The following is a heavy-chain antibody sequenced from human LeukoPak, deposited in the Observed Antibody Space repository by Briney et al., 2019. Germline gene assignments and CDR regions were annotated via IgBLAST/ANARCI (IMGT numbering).Heavy chain of an antibody. CDR3: AKDSPAMAKFDY. CDR2: LSNSGGST. Sequence: GGSLRPSCAASGFTFSSYAMSWVRQAPGKGLEWVSALSNSGGSTFYADSVRGRFTISRDTSKNTLYLQMNSLRAEDTAVYYCAKDSPAMAKFDYWGQGTLVTVSS. V-gene: IGHV3-23*01. D-gene: IGHD5-18*01. CDR1: GFTFSSYA. J-gene: IGHJ4*02.